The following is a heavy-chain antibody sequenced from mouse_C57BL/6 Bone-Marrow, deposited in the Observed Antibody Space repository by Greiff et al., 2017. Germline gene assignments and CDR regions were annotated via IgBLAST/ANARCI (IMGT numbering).Heavy chain of an antibody. V-gene: IGHV1-52*01. J-gene: IGHJ3*01. CDR1: GYTFTSYW. Sequence: QVQLQQPGAELVRPGSSVKLSCKASGYTFTSYWMHWVKQRPIQGLEWIGNIDPSDSETHSNQKFKDKATLTVDKSSSTAYMQLSSLTSEDSAVYYCARGDSSGQAWFAYWGQGTLVTVSA. CDR2: IDPSDSET. D-gene: IGHD3-2*02. CDR3: ARGDSSGQAWFAY.